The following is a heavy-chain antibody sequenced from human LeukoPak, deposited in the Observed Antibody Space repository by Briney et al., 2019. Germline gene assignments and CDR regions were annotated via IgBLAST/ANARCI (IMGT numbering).Heavy chain of an antibody. CDR1: GGSINNYY. CDR2: IYSSGST. D-gene: IGHD3-9*01. Sequence: SETLSLTCTVSGGSINNYYWSWIRQPAGKGLEWIGLIYSSGSTNYNPSLKSRVTISVDTSKNQLSLKLSSVTAADTAVYYCARGPTYYDILTGYSYYYYMDVWGKGTTVTISS. CDR3: ARGPTYYDILTGYSYYYYMDV. J-gene: IGHJ6*03. V-gene: IGHV4-4*07.